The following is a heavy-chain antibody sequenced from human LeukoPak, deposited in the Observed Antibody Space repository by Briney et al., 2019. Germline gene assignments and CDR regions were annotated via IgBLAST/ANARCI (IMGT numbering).Heavy chain of an antibody. Sequence: KPGGSLRLSCAASGFTFSSYSMNWVRQAPGKGLEWVSSISSSSSYIYYADSVKGRFTISRDNAKNSLYLQMNSLRAEDTAVYYCARVTGPASYYYHGMDVWGQGTTVTVSS. CDR2: ISSSSSYI. CDR3: ARVTGPASYYYHGMDV. V-gene: IGHV3-21*01. CDR1: GFTFSSYS. J-gene: IGHJ6*02.